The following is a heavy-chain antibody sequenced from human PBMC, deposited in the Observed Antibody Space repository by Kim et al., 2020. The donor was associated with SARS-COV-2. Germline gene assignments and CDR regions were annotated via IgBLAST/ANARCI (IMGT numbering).Heavy chain of an antibody. CDR1: GGSFSGYY. J-gene: IGHJ4*02. V-gene: IGHV4-34*01. CDR3: ARVSGMVRAFRL. Sequence: SETLSLTCAVYGGSFSGYYWSWIRQPPGKGLEWIGEINHSGSTNYNPSLKSRVTISVDTSKNQFSLKLSSVTAADTAVYYCARVSGMVRAFRLWGQGTLVTVSS. D-gene: IGHD3-10*01. CDR2: INHSGST.